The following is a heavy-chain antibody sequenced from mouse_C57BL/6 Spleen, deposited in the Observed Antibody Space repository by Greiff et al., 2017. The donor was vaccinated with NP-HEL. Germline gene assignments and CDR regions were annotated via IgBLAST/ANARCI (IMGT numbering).Heavy chain of an antibody. CDR2: ISYDGSN. Sequence: EVQLQQSGPGLVKPSQSLSLTCSVTGYSITSGYYWNWIRQFPGNKLEWMGYISYDGSNNYNPSLKNRISITRDTSKNQFFLKLNSVTTEDTATYYCASNYGSSYVPMDYWGQGTSVTVSS. CDR1: GYSITSGYY. CDR3: ASNYGSSYVPMDY. D-gene: IGHD1-1*01. V-gene: IGHV3-6*01. J-gene: IGHJ4*01.